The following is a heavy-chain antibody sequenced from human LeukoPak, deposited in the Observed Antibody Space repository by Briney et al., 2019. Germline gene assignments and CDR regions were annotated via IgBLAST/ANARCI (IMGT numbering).Heavy chain of an antibody. J-gene: IGHJ4*02. V-gene: IGHV1-18*04. CDR1: GYTFTSYG. CDR2: ISAYNGNT. D-gene: IGHD2-15*01. CDR3: ARDGPHYCSGGSCYSDY. Sequence: ASVKVSCKASGYTFTSYGISWVRQAPGQGLEWMGWISAYNGNTNYAQKLQGRVTMTTDTSTGTAYMELRSLRSDDTAVYYCARDGPHYCSGGSCYSDYWGQGTLVTVSS.